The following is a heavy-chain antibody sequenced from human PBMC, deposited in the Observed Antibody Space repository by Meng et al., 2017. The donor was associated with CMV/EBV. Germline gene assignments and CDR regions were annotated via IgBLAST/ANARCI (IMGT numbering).Heavy chain of an antibody. CDR1: GYTFTGYY. J-gene: IGHJ6*02. CDR3: ARGLITGHYYGMDV. D-gene: IGHD2-21*01. V-gene: IGHV1-69*10. CDR2: IIPILGIA. Sequence: SVKVSCKASGYTFTGYYMHWVRQAPGQGLEWMGGIIPILGIANYAQKFQGRVTITADKSTSTAYMELSSLRSEDTAVYYCARGLITGHYYGMDVWGQGTTVTVSS.